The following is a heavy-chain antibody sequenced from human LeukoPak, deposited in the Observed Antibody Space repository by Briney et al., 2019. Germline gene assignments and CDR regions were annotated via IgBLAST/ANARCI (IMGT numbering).Heavy chain of an antibody. V-gene: IGHV3-30*02. Sequence: QPGGSLRLSCAASGFTFSTYGMHSVRQAPGKGLEWVAFIRFDGTNKYYADSVKGRFAISRDSSKNTLYLQMNSLRAEDTDVYYRAKGYCSGICYIGLDYWGQGTLFTVSS. CDR3: AKGYCSGICYIGLDY. J-gene: IGHJ4*02. D-gene: IGHD2-15*01. CDR1: GFTFSTYG. CDR2: IRFDGTNK.